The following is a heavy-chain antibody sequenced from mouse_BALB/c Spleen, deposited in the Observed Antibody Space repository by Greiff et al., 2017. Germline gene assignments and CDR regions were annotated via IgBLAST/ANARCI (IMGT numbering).Heavy chain of an antibody. CDR1: GFTFTDYY. Sequence: EVNVVESGGGLVQPGGSLRLSCATSGFTFTDYYMSWVRQPPGKALEWLGFIRNKANGYTTEYSASVKGRFTISRDNSQSILYLQMNTLRAEDSATYYCARDTGNYGAYWGRGTLVTVSA. J-gene: IGHJ3*01. D-gene: IGHD2-1*01. CDR2: IRNKANGYTT. CDR3: ARDTGNYGAY. V-gene: IGHV7-3*02.